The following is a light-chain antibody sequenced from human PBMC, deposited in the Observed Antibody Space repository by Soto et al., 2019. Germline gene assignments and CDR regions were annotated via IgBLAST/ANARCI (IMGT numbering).Light chain of an antibody. CDR3: CSYAASTSYV. Sequence: QSALTQPASVSGSPGQSITISCTGTSSEVGSYNLVSWYQQHPGKAPKLMIYEGSKRPSGVSNRFSGSKSGNTASLTISGLQAEDEADYYCCSYAASTSYVFGPATKVTV. V-gene: IGLV2-23*01. CDR2: EGS. J-gene: IGLJ1*01. CDR1: SSEVGSYNL.